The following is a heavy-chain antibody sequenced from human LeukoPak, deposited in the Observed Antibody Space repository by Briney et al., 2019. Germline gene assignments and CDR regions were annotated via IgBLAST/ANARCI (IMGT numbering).Heavy chain of an antibody. CDR1: GLTFSNFW. CDR3: VGCSGGTCSDFDY. V-gene: IGHV3-7*01. Sequence: GGSLRLSCEASGLTFSNFWMTWLRQAPGKGLEWVANIKQDGSETYYLDSVRGRFTISRDNAKNSMYLQMNSLKAEDTAVYYCVGCSGGTCSDFDYWGRGTLVTVSS. D-gene: IGHD2-15*01. CDR2: IKQDGSET. J-gene: IGHJ4*02.